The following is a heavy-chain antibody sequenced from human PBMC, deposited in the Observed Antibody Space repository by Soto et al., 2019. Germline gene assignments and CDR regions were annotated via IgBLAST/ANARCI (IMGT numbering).Heavy chain of an antibody. V-gene: IGHV3-7*01. Sequence: EVQLVESGGGSAQPGGSLRLSCAASGFTFNDYWLGWVRQAPAKGLEWVANINQDGSETHYVDSVKGRFTISRDNAKKSLYLQMTSLRVEDTAVYYCVFSARWGQGTLVTVST. CDR3: VFSAR. CDR2: INQDGSET. CDR1: GFTFNDYW. D-gene: IGHD6-6*01. J-gene: IGHJ4*02.